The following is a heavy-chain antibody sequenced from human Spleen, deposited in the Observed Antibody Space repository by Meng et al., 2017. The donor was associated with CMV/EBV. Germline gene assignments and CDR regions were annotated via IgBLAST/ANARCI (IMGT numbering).Heavy chain of an antibody. Sequence: SSSAISWVRQAPGQGLEWMGGIIPIFGTANYAQKFQGRVTITTDESTSTAYMELSSLRSEDTAVYYCAREATPGCDYDFCRRYNWFDPWGQGTLVTVSS. CDR3: AREATPGCDYDFCRRYNWFDP. J-gene: IGHJ5*02. CDR1: SSSA. V-gene: IGHV1-69*05. D-gene: IGHD3-3*01. CDR2: IIPIFGTA.